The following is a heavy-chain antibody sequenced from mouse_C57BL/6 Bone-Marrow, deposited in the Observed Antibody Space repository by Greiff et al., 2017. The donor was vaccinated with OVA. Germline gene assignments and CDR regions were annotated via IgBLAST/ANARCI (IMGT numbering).Heavy chain of an antibody. J-gene: IGHJ1*03. Sequence: EVQVVESGGGLVKPGGSLKLSCAASGFTFSSYAMSWVRQTPEKRLEWVATISDGGSYTYYPDNVKGRFTISRDNAKNNLYLQMSHLKSEDTAMYYCASQENGTTVVADWYFDVWGTGTTVTVSS. CDR1: GFTFSSYA. CDR2: ISDGGSYT. CDR3: ASQENGTTVVADWYFDV. D-gene: IGHD1-1*01. V-gene: IGHV5-4*01.